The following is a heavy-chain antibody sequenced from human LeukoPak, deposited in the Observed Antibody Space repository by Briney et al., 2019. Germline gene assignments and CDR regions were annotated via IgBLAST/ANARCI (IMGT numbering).Heavy chain of an antibody. CDR2: ISSSSSTM. CDR3: ARDHHRRLYDSQARDTFDI. D-gene: IGHD3-22*01. V-gene: IGHV3-48*01. Sequence: GGSLRLSCAASGFTFSGMNWVRQAPGKGLEWVSYISSSSSTMYYADSVKGRFSISRDNAKNSLYLQMNSLRAEDTAVYYCARDHHRRLYDSQARDTFDIWGQGTMVTVSS. CDR1: GFTFSG. J-gene: IGHJ3*02.